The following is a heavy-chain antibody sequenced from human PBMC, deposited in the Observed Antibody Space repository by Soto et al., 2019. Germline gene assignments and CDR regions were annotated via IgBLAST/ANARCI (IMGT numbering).Heavy chain of an antibody. CDR2: ISYDGSNK. Sequence: GGSLRLSCAASGFTFSSYAMHWVRQAPGKGLEWVAVISYDGSNKYYADSVKGRFTISRDNSKNTLYLQMNSLRAEDTAVYYCARESLGVISYFDYWGQGTLVTVSS. CDR1: GFTFSSYA. V-gene: IGHV3-30-3*01. J-gene: IGHJ4*02. CDR3: ARESLGVISYFDY. D-gene: IGHD2-21*01.